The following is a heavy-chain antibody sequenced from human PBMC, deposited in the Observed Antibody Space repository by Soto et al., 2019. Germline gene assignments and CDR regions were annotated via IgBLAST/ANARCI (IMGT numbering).Heavy chain of an antibody. J-gene: IGHJ4*02. D-gene: IGHD5-12*01. V-gene: IGHV1-69*10. CDR1: GGTFSSYP. CDR3: ATDRREHRGATKYYFDY. Sequence: SVKVSCKASGGTFSSYPISWVRQAPGQGLEWMGRIIPILGIANYAQKFQGRVTITADKSTSTAYMDLNSLRAEDTAVYYCATDRREHRGATKYYFDYWGQGTLVTVSS. CDR2: IIPILGIA.